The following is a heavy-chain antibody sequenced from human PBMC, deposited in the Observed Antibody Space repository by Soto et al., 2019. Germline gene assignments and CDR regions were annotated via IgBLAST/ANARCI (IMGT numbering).Heavy chain of an antibody. D-gene: IGHD1-26*01. CDR3: TRAPVSGSYCFDF. CDR1: GGSVSSGNYY. J-gene: IGHJ4*02. V-gene: IGHV4-61*01. CDR2: IFHTGTT. Sequence: SETLSLTCTVSGGSVSSGNYYWSWIRQPPGKGLEWIGYIFHTGTTNYDPSLKSRVTISLDTSMNQFSLKLSSVTPADTAVYYCTRAPVSGSYCFDFWGQGTPVTVSS.